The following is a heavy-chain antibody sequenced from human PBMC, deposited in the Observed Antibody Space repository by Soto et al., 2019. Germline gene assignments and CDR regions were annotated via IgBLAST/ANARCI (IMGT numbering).Heavy chain of an antibody. J-gene: IGHJ6*03. D-gene: IGHD6-6*01. Sequence: PSETLSLTCAFYGGSFSGYYWILIRQPPGKGLEWIGEINHSGSTNYNPSLKSRVTISVDTSKNQFSLKLSSVTAADTAVYYCARVIAARPPYYYYYMDVWGKGTTVTVSS. V-gene: IGHV4-34*01. CDR2: INHSGST. CDR1: GGSFSGYY. CDR3: ARVIAARPPYYYYYMDV.